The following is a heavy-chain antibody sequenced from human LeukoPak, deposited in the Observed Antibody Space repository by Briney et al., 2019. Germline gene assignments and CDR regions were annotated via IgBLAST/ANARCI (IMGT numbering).Heavy chain of an antibody. J-gene: IGHJ5*02. CDR3: ARDRESSSSVWFDP. D-gene: IGHD6-6*01. V-gene: IGHV1-8*01. CDR2: MNPNSGNT. Sequence: ASVKVSCKASGYTFTSYDINWVRQATGQGLERMGWMNPNSGNTGYAQKFQGRVTMTRNTSISTAYMELSSLRSEDTAVYYCARDRESSSSVWFDPWGQGTLVTVSS. CDR1: GYTFTSYD.